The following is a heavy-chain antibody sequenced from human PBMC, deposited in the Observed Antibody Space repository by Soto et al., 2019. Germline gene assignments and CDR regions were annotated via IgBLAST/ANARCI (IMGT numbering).Heavy chain of an antibody. J-gene: IGHJ6*02. D-gene: IGHD3-22*01. Sequence: GGSLRLSCAASGFTFDYYTMHWVRQAPGKGLEWVSLISWDGGSTYYADSVKGRFTISRDNSKNSLYLQMNSLRTEDTALYYCAKDLMXYYDSSGYYYYYYGMDVWGQGTTVTVSS. CDR1: GFTFDYYT. CDR3: AKDLMXYYDSSGYYYYYYGMDV. V-gene: IGHV3-43*01. CDR2: ISWDGGST.